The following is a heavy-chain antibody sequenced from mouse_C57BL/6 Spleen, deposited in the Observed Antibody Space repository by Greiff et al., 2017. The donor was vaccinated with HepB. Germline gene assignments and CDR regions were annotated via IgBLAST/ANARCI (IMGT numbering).Heavy chain of an antibody. CDR3: AIYGYDYDWFAY. D-gene: IGHD2-4*01. V-gene: IGHV1-52*01. J-gene: IGHJ3*01. CDR1: GYTFTSYW. CDR2: IDPSDSET. Sequence: VQLQQPGAELVRPGSSVKLSCKASGYTFTSYWMHWVKQRPIQGLEWIGNIDPSDSETHYNQKFKDKATLTVDKSSSTAYMQLSSLTSEVSAVYYCAIYGYDYDWFAYWGQGTLVTVSA.